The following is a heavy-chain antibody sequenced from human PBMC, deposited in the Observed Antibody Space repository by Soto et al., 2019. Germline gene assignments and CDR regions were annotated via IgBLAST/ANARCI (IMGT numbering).Heavy chain of an antibody. CDR2: INPNSGGT. J-gene: IGHJ5*02. CDR1: GYTFTGYY. D-gene: IGHD3-22*01. CDR3: ARESVGYYYDSIGYYPTQKKYNWFYP. V-gene: IGHV1-2*04. Sequence: ASVKVSCKASGYTFTGYYMHWVRQAPGQGLEWMGWINPNSGGTNYAQKFQGWVTMTRDTSISTAYMELSRLRSDDTAVYYCARESVGYYYDSIGYYPTQKKYNWFYPWGQGTLVTVSS.